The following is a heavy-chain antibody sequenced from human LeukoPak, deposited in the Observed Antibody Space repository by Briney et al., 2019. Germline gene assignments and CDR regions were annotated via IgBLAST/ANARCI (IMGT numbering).Heavy chain of an antibody. CDR2: ISGSGGST. D-gene: IGHD6-13*01. J-gene: IGHJ6*04. CDR3: ASLGNGSTWYERGVDV. V-gene: IGHV3-23*01. CDR1: GFTFSSYA. Sequence: GGSLRLSCAASGFTFSSYAMSWVRQAPGKGLEWVSAISGSGGSTYYADSVKGRFTISRDNSKKTLYLQMNSLRAEDTAVYYCASLGNGSTWYERGVDVWGKGTTVTISS.